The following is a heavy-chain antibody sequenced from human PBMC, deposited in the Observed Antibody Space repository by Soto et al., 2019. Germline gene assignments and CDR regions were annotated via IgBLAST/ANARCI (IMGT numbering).Heavy chain of an antibody. V-gene: IGHV1-46*01. D-gene: IGHD3-10*01. J-gene: IGHJ5*02. Sequence: GASVKVSCKASGYTFTSYYMHWVRQAPGQGLEWMGLINPSGGYTNYAQKFQGRVTMTRDTSTSTVYMELSSLRSEDTAVYYCARSRYYSGSGTSPWGQGTLVTV. CDR1: GYTFTSYY. CDR3: ARSRYYSGSGTSP. CDR2: INPSGGYT.